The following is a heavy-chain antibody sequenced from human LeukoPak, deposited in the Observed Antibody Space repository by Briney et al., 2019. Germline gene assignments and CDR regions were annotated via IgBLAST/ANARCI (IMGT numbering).Heavy chain of an antibody. CDR3: ARDLRPANL. V-gene: IGHV1-2*02. CDR2: IHPASANT. CDR1: GYTFTEHF. Sequence: ASVKVSCRASGYTFTEHFIHWVRQAPGQGLQYMGWIHPASANTVYAQMFHGRVTLTRDTPATTTYMELSGLRSDDTAVYYCARDLRPANLWGQGTLVTVSS. J-gene: IGHJ4*02. D-gene: IGHD1-7*01.